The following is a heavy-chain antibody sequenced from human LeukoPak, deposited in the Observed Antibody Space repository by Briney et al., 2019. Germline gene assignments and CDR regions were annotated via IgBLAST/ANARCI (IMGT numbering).Heavy chain of an antibody. D-gene: IGHD3-3*01. J-gene: IGHJ4*02. V-gene: IGHV3-53*01. CDR2: IYSGGST. Sequence: GGSLRLSCAASGFTVSSNYMSWVRQAPGKGLEWVSVIYSGGSTYYADSVKGRFTISRDNSKNTLYLQMNSLRAEDTAVYYCARDRILEWLLSPYFDYWGQGTLVTVSS. CDR3: ARDRILEWLLSPYFDY. CDR1: GFTVSSNY.